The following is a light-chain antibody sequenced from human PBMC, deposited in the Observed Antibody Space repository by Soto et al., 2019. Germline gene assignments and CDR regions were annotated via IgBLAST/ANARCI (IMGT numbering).Light chain of an antibody. CDR1: SSDVGDYNY. CDR3: CSFAGSYTFGV. V-gene: IGLV2-11*01. Sequence: QSALTQPRSVSGSPGQSVTISCTGNSSDVGDYNYVSWYQQYPGKAPKLVIYDVSKRPSGVPDRFSGSKSGNAASPPLSGLQAEDEADYYCCSFAGSYTFGVFGGGTKVTVL. CDR2: DVS. J-gene: IGLJ3*02.